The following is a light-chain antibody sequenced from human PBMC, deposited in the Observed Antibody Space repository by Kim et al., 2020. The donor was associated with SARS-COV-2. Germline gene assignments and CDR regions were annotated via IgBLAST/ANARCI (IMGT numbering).Light chain of an antibody. V-gene: IGLV3-1*01. Sequence: SYELTQPPSVSVSPGQTATITCSGDKLGDKYACWYQQKPGQSPVLVIYQDIKRPSGIPERFSGSNSGNTATLTISGTQAMDEADYHCQAWDSSTPVVFGGGTKVTVL. CDR3: QAWDSSTPVV. CDR1: KLGDKY. CDR2: QDI. J-gene: IGLJ2*01.